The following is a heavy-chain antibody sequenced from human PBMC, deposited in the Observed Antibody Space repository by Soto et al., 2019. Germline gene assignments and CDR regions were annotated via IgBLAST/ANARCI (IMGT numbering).Heavy chain of an antibody. V-gene: IGHV3-23*01. CDR2: ISGSGGGT. J-gene: IGHJ3*02. CDR3: AKSRGSGTYFNPSDAFDI. D-gene: IGHD3-10*01. Sequence: EVQLLDSGGGLVQPGGSLRLSCAASGFTFSSYAMSWVRQAPGKGLEWVSSISGSGGGTYYADSVKGRFTFSRDNSKNTLYLEMNSLKAKDTAVYYCAKSRGSGTYFNPSDAFDIWGQGTMVTVSS. CDR1: GFTFSSYA.